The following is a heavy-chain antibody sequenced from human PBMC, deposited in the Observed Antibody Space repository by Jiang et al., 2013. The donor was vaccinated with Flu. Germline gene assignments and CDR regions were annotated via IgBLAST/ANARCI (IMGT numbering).Heavy chain of an antibody. V-gene: IGHV1-46*01. Sequence: GAEVKKPGASVKVSCKASGYTFTNHYVHWVRQAPGQGLEWLGMINPSGGSTSYTQKFQGRVTMTRETSTGTVYMNLSSLRSEDTAVYYCARVSFGDTAPAFFDSWGQGTLVSVSS. CDR2: INPSGGST. D-gene: IGHD2-21*02. CDR1: GYTFTNHY. J-gene: IGHJ4*02. CDR3: ARVSFGDTAPAFFDS.